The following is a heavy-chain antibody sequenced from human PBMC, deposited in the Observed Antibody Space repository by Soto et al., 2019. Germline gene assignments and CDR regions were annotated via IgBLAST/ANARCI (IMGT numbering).Heavy chain of an antibody. J-gene: IGHJ6*02. Sequence: PGGSLRLSCAASGFTFSSYAMSWVRQAPGKGLEWVSAVSGSGGSRTYADSVKGRFTISRDNSKNTLYVQMNSLRAEDTAVYYCAKPPFFLDAGSYVYYYGMDVWGPGATVTVSS. CDR1: GFTFSSYA. CDR3: AKPPFFLDAGSYVYYYGMDV. CDR2: VSGSGGSR. V-gene: IGHV3-23*01. D-gene: IGHD3-10*01.